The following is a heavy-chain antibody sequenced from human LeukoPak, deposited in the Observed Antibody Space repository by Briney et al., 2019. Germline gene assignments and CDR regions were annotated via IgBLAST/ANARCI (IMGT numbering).Heavy chain of an antibody. CDR1: GFTFSSYG. D-gene: IGHD6-19*01. CDR2: ISYDGSNK. J-gene: IGHJ4*02. CDR3: AKAGSGQWLVY. Sequence: PGGSLRLSCAPSGFTFSSYGMHWVRQAPGKGLEWVAVISYDGSNKYYADSVKGRFTISRDNSKNTLYLQMNSLRAEDTAVYYCAKAGSGQWLVYWGQGTLVTVSS. V-gene: IGHV3-30*18.